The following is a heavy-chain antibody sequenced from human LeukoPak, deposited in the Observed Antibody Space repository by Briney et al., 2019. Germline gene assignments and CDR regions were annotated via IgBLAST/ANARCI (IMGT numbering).Heavy chain of an antibody. J-gene: IGHJ3*02. Sequence: PGGSLRLSCAASGFTFSSSEMNWVRQAPGKGLEWVSYIGSSDTNVHYADSVEGRFTISRDNAKNSLYLQMNSLRAEDTAIYYCARLTVTTKDAFDIWGQGTMVSVSS. V-gene: IGHV3-48*03. CDR2: IGSSDTNV. CDR1: GFTFSSSE. CDR3: ARLTVTTKDAFDI. D-gene: IGHD4-17*01.